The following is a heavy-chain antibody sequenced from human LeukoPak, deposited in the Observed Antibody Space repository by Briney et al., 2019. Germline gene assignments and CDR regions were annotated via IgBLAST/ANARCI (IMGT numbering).Heavy chain of an antibody. J-gene: IGHJ4*02. CDR2: ISSPGGST. Sequence: GGSLRLSCAASGFTFSNYAMSWVRQAPGKGLEWVSLISSPGGSTYYADSVKGRFTISRDNSKNTLFLQMDSLRAEDTAVYYCANDRYCGGISCYRAAYDYWGQGTLVIVSS. V-gene: IGHV3-23*01. CDR3: ANDRYCGGISCYRAAYDY. D-gene: IGHD2-21*01. CDR1: GFTFSNYA.